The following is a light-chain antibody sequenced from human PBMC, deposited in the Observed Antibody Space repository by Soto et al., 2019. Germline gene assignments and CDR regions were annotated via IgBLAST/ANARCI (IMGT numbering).Light chain of an antibody. V-gene: IGLV3-9*01. CDR1: NLGSKN. CDR3: QVWDNNIVV. J-gene: IGLJ3*02. Sequence: SYELTQPLSVSVALGQTARITCGGNNLGSKNVHWYQQKPDQAPVLVMYRDSNRPSGIPERFSGSNSGNTATLTISRAQGGDEADYYCQVWDNNIVVFGGGTKVTVL. CDR2: RDS.